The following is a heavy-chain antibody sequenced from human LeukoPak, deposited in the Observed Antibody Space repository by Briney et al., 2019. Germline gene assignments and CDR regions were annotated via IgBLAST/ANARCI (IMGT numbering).Heavy chain of an antibody. V-gene: IGHV3-11*04. J-gene: IGHJ3*02. CDR2: ISSNGNTI. CDR3: ARDRLKRIRWDAFDI. Sequence: PSETLSLTCTVSGYSISSGYYWGWIRQPPGKGLEWVSYISSNGNTIYYADSVKGRFTISRDNAKNSLYLQMNSLRAEDTAVYYCARDRLKRIRWDAFDIWGQGTMVTVSS. CDR1: GYSISSGYY. D-gene: IGHD1-26*01.